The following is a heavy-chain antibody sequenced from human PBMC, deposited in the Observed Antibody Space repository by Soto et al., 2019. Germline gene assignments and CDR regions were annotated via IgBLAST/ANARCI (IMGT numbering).Heavy chain of an antibody. V-gene: IGHV3-48*03. CDR2: ISTSGSTV. CDR1: GFTFSIYE. D-gene: IGHD6-25*01. Sequence: PGGSLRLSCAASGFTFSIYEMNWVRQAPGKGLEWVSYISTSGSTVYNADSVQGRFTISRDNAKNSLYLQMNSLRAEDTAVYYCAREAVDDAFDIWGQGTMVTVSS. J-gene: IGHJ3*02. CDR3: AREAVDDAFDI.